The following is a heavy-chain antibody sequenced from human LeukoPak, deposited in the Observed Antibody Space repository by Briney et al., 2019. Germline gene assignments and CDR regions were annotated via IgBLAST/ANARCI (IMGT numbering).Heavy chain of an antibody. CDR1: GYTFTSYG. D-gene: IGHD6-13*01. J-gene: IGHJ4*02. CDR2: ISAYNGNS. Sequence: ASVKLSCKASGYTFTSYGISWVRQAPGQGLEWMGWISAYNGNSNYAQKLQGRVTMTTDTSTSTAYIELRSLRSDDTAVYYCARDRYFGRYSSSWSFDYWGQGTLVTVSS. CDR3: ARDRYFGRYSSSWSFDY. V-gene: IGHV1-18*01.